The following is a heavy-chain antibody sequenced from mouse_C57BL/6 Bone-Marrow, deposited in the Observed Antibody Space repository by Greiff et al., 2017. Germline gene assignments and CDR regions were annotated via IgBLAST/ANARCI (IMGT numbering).Heavy chain of an antibody. Sequence: EVKLVESGTVLARPGASVKMSCKTSGYTFTSYWMHWVKQRPGQGLEWIGAIYPGNSDTSYNQKFKGKAKLTAVTSASTAYMELSSLTNEDSAVYYCTRKAYYSKEGGYWGQGTTLTVSS. V-gene: IGHV1-5*01. CDR1: GYTFTSYW. J-gene: IGHJ2*01. CDR2: IYPGNSDT. CDR3: TRKAYYSKEGGY. D-gene: IGHD2-5*01.